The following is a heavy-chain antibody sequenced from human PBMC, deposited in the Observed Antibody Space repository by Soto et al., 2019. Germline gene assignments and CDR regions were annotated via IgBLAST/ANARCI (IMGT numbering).Heavy chain of an antibody. CDR3: ARAHFGPDYYFDY. CDR1: GFSFSSYE. Sequence: HPGGSLRLSCAASGFSFSSYEMNWVRQAPGKGLEWVSYISSSGSTIYYADSVRGRFTFSRDNAKNSLYLQMNSLRAEDTAVYYCARAHFGPDYYFDYWGQGTLVTVSS. D-gene: IGHD3-10*01. V-gene: IGHV3-48*03. CDR2: ISSSGSTI. J-gene: IGHJ4*02.